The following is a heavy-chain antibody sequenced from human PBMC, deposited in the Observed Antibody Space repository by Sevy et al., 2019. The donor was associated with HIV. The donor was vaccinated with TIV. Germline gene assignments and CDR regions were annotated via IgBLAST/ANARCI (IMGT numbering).Heavy chain of an antibody. V-gene: IGHV4-59*08. CDR3: AGRAFLGGYFDS. CDR2: IYYSGNT. J-gene: IGHJ4*03. Sequence: SETLSLTCSVSSGSIGNYYWYWIRQPPGRGLEWLGLIYYSGNTNYNPSLKRRGTMSIDTSKNQLSLGLSSLTAADTAVDYCAGRAFLGGYFDSWGQGILVTVSS. D-gene: IGHD3-16*01. CDR1: SGSIGNYY.